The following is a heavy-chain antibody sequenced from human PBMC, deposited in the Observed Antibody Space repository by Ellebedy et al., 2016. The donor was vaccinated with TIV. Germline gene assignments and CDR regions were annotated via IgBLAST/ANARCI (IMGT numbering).Heavy chain of an antibody. D-gene: IGHD6-25*01. J-gene: IGHJ4*02. CDR3: AKDLIDLTAGRIGS. CDR1: GFTFKTYA. CDR2: ISEDGTKI. V-gene: IGHV3-30-3*01. Sequence: GESLKISXVVSGFTFKTYAMHWVRRAPGLGLEWVAGISEDGTKINYAESVKGRFTVSRDNSLGTLYLHMSNLRSDDTALYICAKDLIDLTAGRIGSWGRGTRVTVSS.